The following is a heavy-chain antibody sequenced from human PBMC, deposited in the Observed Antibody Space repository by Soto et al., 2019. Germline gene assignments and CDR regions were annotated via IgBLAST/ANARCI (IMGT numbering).Heavy chain of an antibody. Sequence: SETLSLTCTVSGASVRSGSYYWSWVRQPPGRGLEWIGYIYDTGTTNYNPSLNSRVTMSVDSSKNLFSLLLNSLTAADSAVYYCASVEDYGDYFDYWGQGTLVTVSS. CDR3: ASVEDYGDYFDY. D-gene: IGHD4-17*01. CDR2: IYDTGTT. J-gene: IGHJ4*02. CDR1: GASVRSGSYY. V-gene: IGHV4-61*01.